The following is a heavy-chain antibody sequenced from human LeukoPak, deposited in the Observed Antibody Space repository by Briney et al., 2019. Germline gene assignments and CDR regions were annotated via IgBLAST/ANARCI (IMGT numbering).Heavy chain of an antibody. J-gene: IGHJ4*02. CDR2: ISDGSRDT. CDR1: GFTFSSFT. Sequence: PGGSLRLSCAPSGFTFSSFTMNWVRQAPGKGLEWVSVISDGSRDTHYAGSVKGRFTISRDDSKNIVYLQMDSLRAEATALYYCTTRLRNHFDYWGQGTQVTVSS. CDR3: TTRLRNHFDY. V-gene: IGHV3-23*01.